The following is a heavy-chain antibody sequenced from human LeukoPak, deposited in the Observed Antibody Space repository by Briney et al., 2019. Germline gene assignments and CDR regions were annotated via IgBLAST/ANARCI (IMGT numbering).Heavy chain of an antibody. J-gene: IGHJ4*02. D-gene: IGHD3-16*02. CDR2: IYYSGST. V-gene: IGHV4-59*01. Sequence: SETLSLTCTVSGGSFSSYYRSWIRQPPGKGLEWIGYIYYSGSTNYNPSLKSRVTITVDTTNNQFSLKLSTVTAADAAVYYCAGEGLAYDYVWGSYRYVSRWGQGDLVTVSS. CDR3: AGEGLAYDYVWGSYRYVSR. CDR1: GGSFSSYY.